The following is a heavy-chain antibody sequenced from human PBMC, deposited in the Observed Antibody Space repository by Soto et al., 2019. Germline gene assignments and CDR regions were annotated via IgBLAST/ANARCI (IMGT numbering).Heavy chain of an antibody. Sequence: GESLKISCKGSGYSFTSYWIGWVRQMPGKGLEWMGIIYPGDSDTRYSPSFQGQVTISADKSISTAYLQWSSLKASDTAMYYCARFARGITGTTGHFDYWGQGTLVTVS. D-gene: IGHD1-7*01. V-gene: IGHV5-51*01. CDR2: IYPGDSDT. CDR3: ARFARGITGTTGHFDY. J-gene: IGHJ4*02. CDR1: GYSFTSYW.